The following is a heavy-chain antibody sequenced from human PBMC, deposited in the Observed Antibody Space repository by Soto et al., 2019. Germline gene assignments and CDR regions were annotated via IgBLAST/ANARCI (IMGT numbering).Heavy chain of an antibody. CDR3: AREGSGWKYFDY. V-gene: IGHV1-2*02. D-gene: IGHD6-19*01. CDR1: GYTFTANY. Sequence: GASVKVSCKGSGYTFTANYIQWVRQAPGQGLEWMGWINPNSGGTTYAQKFQGRVTLTRDTSITTAYMELSRLTSDDTAVYFCAREGSGWKYFDYWGQGSLVTVS. CDR2: INPNSGGT. J-gene: IGHJ4*02.